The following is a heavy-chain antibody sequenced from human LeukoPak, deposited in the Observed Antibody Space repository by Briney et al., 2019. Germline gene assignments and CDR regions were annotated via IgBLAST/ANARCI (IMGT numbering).Heavy chain of an antibody. J-gene: IGHJ2*01. CDR1: GGSISSGSYY. D-gene: IGHD4-23*01. V-gene: IGHV4-61*02. CDR3: ARADYGGNYWYFDL. Sequence: SETLSLTCTVSGGSISSGSYYWSWIRQPAGKGLEWIGRIYTSGGTNYNPSLKSRVTISVDTSKNQFSLKLSSVTAAGTAVYYCARADYGGNYWYFDLWGRGTLVTVSS. CDR2: IYTSGGT.